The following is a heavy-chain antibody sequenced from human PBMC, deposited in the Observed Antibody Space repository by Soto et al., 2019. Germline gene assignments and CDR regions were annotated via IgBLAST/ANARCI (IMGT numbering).Heavy chain of an antibody. CDR2: IYPGDSDT. CDR3: ARSIAAAGTRYYYYGMDV. J-gene: IGHJ6*02. Sequence: RGESLKISCKGSGYSFTSYWIGWVRQMPGKGLEWMGIIYPGDSDTRYSPSFQGQVTISADKSISTAYLQWSSLKASDTAMYYCARSIAAAGTRYYYYGMDVWGQGTTVTVSS. D-gene: IGHD6-13*01. CDR1: GYSFTSYW. V-gene: IGHV5-51*01.